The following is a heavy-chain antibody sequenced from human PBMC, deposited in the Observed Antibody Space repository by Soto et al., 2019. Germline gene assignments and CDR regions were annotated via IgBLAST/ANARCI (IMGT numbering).Heavy chain of an antibody. V-gene: IGHV4-59*01. J-gene: IGHJ4*02. CDR3: ARSDGRY. CDR2: IYYSGST. CDR1: GVSISSYY. Sequence: SETLSLXCTVSGVSISSYYWSWIRQPPGKGLEWIGYIYYSGSTNYNPSLKSRVTISVDTSKNQFSLKLSSVTAADTAVYYCARSDGRYWGQGTLVTVSS.